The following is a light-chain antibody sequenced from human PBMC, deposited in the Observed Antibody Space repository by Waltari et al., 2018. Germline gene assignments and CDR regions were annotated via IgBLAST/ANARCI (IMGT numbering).Light chain of an antibody. V-gene: IGKV3-11*01. CDR1: QTISTY. J-gene: IGKJ4*01. Sequence: IVVTQSPAALSLSPGERATLSCRASQTISTYLAWYQQKPGQAPRLLIYDASKRAPAIPVRFSGSGYGTDFTLTIHSLEPEDFAVYYWQQRFTLPPFTFGGGTKIEIK. CDR3: QQRFTLPPFT. CDR2: DAS.